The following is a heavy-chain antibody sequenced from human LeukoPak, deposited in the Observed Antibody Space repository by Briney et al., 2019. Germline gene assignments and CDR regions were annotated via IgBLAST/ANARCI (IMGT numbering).Heavy chain of an antibody. J-gene: IGHJ4*02. CDR3: AKSHSVAQRGYFDY. Sequence: GGSLRLSCAASGFTFSSFAMTWVRQAPGKGLEWVSTISDSGGSTYYADAVKGRFTISRDNSKDTLYAQMNRLRAEDAAVYYCAKSHSVAQRGYFDYWGQGTLVTVSS. CDR1: GFTFSSFA. CDR2: ISDSGGST. D-gene: IGHD2-15*01. V-gene: IGHV3-23*01.